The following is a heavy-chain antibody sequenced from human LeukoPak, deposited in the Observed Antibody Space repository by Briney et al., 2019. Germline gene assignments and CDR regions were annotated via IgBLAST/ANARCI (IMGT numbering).Heavy chain of an antibody. Sequence: PSETLSLTCTVSGDSISSGGYCWNWFRQHPGKGLEWIGYIYSSGGTFYNPSLKSRVTISVDASKNQFSLKLGSVTAADTALYYCVSSEAPITPPPYGMGVWGQGTKVTVSS. CDR1: GDSISSGGYC. J-gene: IGHJ6*02. CDR2: IYSSGGT. V-gene: IGHV4-31*03. D-gene: IGHD5-12*01. CDR3: VSSEAPITPPPYGMGV.